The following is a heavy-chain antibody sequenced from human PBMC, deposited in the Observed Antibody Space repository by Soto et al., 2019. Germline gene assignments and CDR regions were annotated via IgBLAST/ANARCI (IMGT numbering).Heavy chain of an antibody. CDR3: ARRARPDFYYMDV. CDR2: ISSNGVGT. D-gene: IGHD6-6*01. CDR1: GFTIRGYA. J-gene: IGHJ6*03. Sequence: EVQLAESGGGLAQPGGSLRLSCAASGFTIRGYAMDWVRQAPGQGLEYVSGISSNGVGTYYANSVQGRFTISRDNSKNTVYLQMGSLRPEDMAVYYCARRARPDFYYMDVWGKGTTVTVAS. V-gene: IGHV3-64*01.